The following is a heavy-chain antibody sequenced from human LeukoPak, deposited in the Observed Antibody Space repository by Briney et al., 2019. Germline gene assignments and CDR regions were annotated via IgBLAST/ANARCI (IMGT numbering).Heavy chain of an antibody. CDR3: ARGDSGYDYGFDN. CDR2: IIPISGAT. CDR1: GGTFSSHV. J-gene: IGHJ4*02. V-gene: IGHV1-69*05. Sequence: ASVKVSCKASGGTFSSHVISWVRQAPGQGLEWVGGIIPISGATNYAQKFQGRVTITTDESTSTGYMELRSLRSDDTAVYYCARGDSGYDYGFDNWGQGTLVTVSS. D-gene: IGHD5-12*01.